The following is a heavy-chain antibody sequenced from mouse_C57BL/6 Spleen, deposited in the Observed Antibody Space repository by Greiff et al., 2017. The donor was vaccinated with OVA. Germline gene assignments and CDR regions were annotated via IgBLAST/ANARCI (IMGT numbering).Heavy chain of an antibody. D-gene: IGHD1-1*01. V-gene: IGHV1-42*01. CDR2: INPRTGGT. CDR3: AGSDYYGSSYGYFDV. Sequence: EVKLQQSGPELVKPGASVKISCKASGYSFTGYYMNWVKQSPEKSLEWIGEINPRTGGTTYNQKFKAKATLTVDKSSSTAYLQLKSLTSEDTAVYYGAGSDYYGSSYGYFDVWGTGTTVTVSS. J-gene: IGHJ1*03. CDR1: GYSFTGYY.